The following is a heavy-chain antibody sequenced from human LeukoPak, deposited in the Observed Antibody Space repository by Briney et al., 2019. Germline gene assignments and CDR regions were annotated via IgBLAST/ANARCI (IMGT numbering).Heavy chain of an antibody. CDR1: GYTFTGYY. J-gene: IGHJ6*03. D-gene: IGHD2-2*01. CDR2: INPNSGGT. CDR3: ARGDRGVPAAMGIGWDYYMDV. Sequence: ASVKVSCKASGYTFTGYYTHWVRQAPGQGLEWMGWINPNSGGTNYAQKFQGRVTMTRDTSISTAYMELSRLRSDDTAVYYCARGDRGVPAAMGIGWDYYMDVWGKGTTVTVSS. V-gene: IGHV1-2*02.